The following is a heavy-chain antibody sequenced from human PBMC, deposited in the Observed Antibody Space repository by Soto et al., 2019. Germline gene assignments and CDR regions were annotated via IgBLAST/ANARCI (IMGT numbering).Heavy chain of an antibody. D-gene: IGHD2-2*01. Sequence: GGSLRLSCAASGFTFSSYSMNWVRQAPGKGLEWVSYISSSSSTIYYADSGRGRFTISRDNAKNSLYLQMNSLRAEDTAVYYCARDWRGYQLPQGWFDPWGQGTLVTVSS. CDR1: GFTFSSYS. CDR3: ARDWRGYQLPQGWFDP. J-gene: IGHJ5*02. V-gene: IGHV3-48*01. CDR2: ISSSSSTI.